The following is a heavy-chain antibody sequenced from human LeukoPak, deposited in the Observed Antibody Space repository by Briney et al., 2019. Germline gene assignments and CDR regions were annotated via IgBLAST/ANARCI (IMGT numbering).Heavy chain of an antibody. Sequence: GGSLRLSCSASGFTFSYYAMHWVRQAAGKGLEFVSGISGNGGSTYYADSLKGRFTVSRDNSNNTLYLQMSSLRAEDTAIYYCAKGPTYDSLPYYFDYWGQGTLVTVSS. CDR1: GFTFSYYA. J-gene: IGHJ4*02. V-gene: IGHV3-64D*09. CDR2: ISGNGGST. CDR3: AKGPTYDSLPYYFDY. D-gene: IGHD3-22*01.